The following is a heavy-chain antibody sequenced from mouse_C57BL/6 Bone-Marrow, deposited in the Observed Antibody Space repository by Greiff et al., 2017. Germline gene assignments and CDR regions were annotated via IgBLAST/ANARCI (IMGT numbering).Heavy chain of an antibody. D-gene: IGHD2-4*01. J-gene: IGHJ2*01. CDR1: GYAFSSYW. V-gene: IGHV1-80*01. CDR2: IYPGDGDT. CDR3: AREARLRADY. Sequence: QVQLKQSGAELVKPGASVKISCKASGYAFSSYWMNWVKQRPGKGLEWIGQIYPGDGDTNYNGKFKGKDTLTADKSSSTAYMQLSSLTSEDSAVYFCAREARLRADYWGQGTTLTVSS.